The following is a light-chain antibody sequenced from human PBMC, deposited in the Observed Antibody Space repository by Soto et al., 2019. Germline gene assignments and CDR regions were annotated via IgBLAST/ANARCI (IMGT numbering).Light chain of an antibody. CDR1: RSNIGSNT. Sequence: QAVVTQPPSASGTPGQRVTISCSGSRSNIGSNTVNWYQQLPGTAPKLLTYDNNQRPSGVHDRFSGSKSGTSASLAISGLQSEDEAHYYCATWDDDLNGWVFGGGTQLTVL. CDR3: ATWDDDLNGWV. CDR2: DNN. J-gene: IGLJ3*02. V-gene: IGLV1-44*01.